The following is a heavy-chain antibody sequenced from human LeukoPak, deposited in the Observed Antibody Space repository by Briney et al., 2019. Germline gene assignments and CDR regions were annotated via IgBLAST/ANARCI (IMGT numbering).Heavy chain of an antibody. D-gene: IGHD2-2*01. Sequence: SETLSLTCTVSGGSISSYYWSWIRQPPGKGLEGIGYIYYSGSTNYNPSLKSRVTISVDTSKSQFSLKLSSVTAADTAVYYCAREGGVPAAIGAAFDIWGQGTMVTVSS. CDR3: AREGGVPAAIGAAFDI. CDR1: GGSISSYY. V-gene: IGHV4-59*01. J-gene: IGHJ3*02. CDR2: IYYSGST.